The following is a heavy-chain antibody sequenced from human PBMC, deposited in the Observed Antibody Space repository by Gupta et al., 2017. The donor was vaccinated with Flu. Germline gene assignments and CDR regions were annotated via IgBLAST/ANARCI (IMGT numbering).Heavy chain of an antibody. J-gene: IGHJ6*03. V-gene: IGHV3-23*01. CDR2: ISGGSGYS. D-gene: IGHD3-9*01. Sequence: EGRLLESGGGLVQPGGSLGLSCAASGFTFSSYGLEWFSAISGGSGYSYFADSVKGRFTISRDNSKNTVYLQMNGLRAEDTAVYYCASGAGDFDWPEGPGYMDVWGKGTTVTVSS. CDR1: GFTFSSYG. CDR3: ASGAGDFDWPEGPGYMDV.